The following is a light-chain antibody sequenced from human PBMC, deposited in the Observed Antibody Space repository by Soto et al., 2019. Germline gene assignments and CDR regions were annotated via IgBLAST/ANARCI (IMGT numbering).Light chain of an antibody. J-gene: IGKJ4*01. CDR1: RNIKTS. V-gene: IGKV1-12*01. CDR3: QQGYSIHALT. CDR2: DAS. Sequence: DIQMTQSPSSLSASVGDRVIITCRASRNIKTSLAWYQQRPGKGPELLIYDASTLQSGVPGRFRGSGSETEFTLTITYLQPEDFATYYCQQGYSIHALTFGGGTKVELK.